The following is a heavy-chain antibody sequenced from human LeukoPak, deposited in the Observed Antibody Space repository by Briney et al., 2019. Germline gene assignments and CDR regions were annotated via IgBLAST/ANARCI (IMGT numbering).Heavy chain of an antibody. V-gene: IGHV4-34*01. J-gene: IGHJ3*02. D-gene: IGHD6-13*01. Sequence: PETLSLTCAVYGGSFSGYYWSWIRQPPGKGLEWIGEINHSGSTNYNPSLKSRATISVDTSKNQFSLKLSSVTAADTAVYYCAGSGYSSSWYVKSAFDTWGQGTMVTVSS. CDR2: INHSGST. CDR1: GGSFSGYY. CDR3: AGSGYSSSWYVKSAFDT.